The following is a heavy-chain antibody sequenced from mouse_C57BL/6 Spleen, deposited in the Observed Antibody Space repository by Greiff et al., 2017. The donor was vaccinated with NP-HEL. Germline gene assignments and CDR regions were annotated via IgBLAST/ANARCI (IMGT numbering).Heavy chain of an antibody. V-gene: IGHV1-26*01. D-gene: IGHD1-1*01. CDR3: ARRSLYGSSYWYFDV. Sequence: EVQLQQSGPELVKPGASVKISCKASGYTFTDYYMNWVKQSHGKSLEWIGDINPNNGGTSYHQKFKGKATLTVDKSSSTAYMELRSLTSEGSAVYYCARRSLYGSSYWYFDVWGTGTTVTVSS. J-gene: IGHJ1*03. CDR1: GYTFTDYY. CDR2: INPNNGGT.